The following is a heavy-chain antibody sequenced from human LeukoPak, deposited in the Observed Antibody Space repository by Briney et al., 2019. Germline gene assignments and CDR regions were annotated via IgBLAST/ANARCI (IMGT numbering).Heavy chain of an antibody. Sequence: PGGSLRLSCAASGFTFSSYWMHWVRQAPGKGLEWVSAISGSGGSTYYADSVKGRFTISRDNSKNTLYLQMNSLRAEDTAVYYCAKGPSIAAAGVNGFDPWGQGTLVTVSS. V-gene: IGHV3-23*01. CDR2: ISGSGGST. CDR1: GFTFSSYW. CDR3: AKGPSIAAAGVNGFDP. D-gene: IGHD6-13*01. J-gene: IGHJ5*02.